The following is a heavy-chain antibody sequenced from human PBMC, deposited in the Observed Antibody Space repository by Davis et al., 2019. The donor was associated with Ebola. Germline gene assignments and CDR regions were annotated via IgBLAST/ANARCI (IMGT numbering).Heavy chain of an antibody. CDR2: IIPIFGIA. V-gene: IGHV1-69*04. Sequence: SVKVSCKASGYTFTSYAISWVRQAPGQGLEWMGRIIPIFGIANYAQKFQGRVTITADKSTSTAYMELSSLRSEDTAVYYCARDNPNIGNCSSTSCYFGNWFDPWGQGTLVTVSS. CDR1: GYTFTSYA. D-gene: IGHD2-2*01. CDR3: ARDNPNIGNCSSTSCYFGNWFDP. J-gene: IGHJ5*02.